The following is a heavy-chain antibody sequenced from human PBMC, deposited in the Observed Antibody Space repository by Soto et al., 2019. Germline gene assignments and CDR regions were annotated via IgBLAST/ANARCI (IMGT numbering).Heavy chain of an antibody. Sequence: GGSLRLSCAASGFTFSSYWMSWVRQAPGKGLEWVANIKQDGSEKYYVDSVKGRFTISRDNAKNSLYLQMNSLRAEDTAVYYCARAALGGYYDFWSGYRMDVWGKGTTVTVSS. J-gene: IGHJ6*03. CDR2: IKQDGSEK. CDR1: GFTFSSYW. CDR3: ARAALGGYYDFWSGYRMDV. V-gene: IGHV3-7*01. D-gene: IGHD3-3*01.